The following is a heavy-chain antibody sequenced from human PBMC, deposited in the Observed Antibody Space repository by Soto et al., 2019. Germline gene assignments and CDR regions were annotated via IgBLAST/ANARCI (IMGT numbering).Heavy chain of an antibody. D-gene: IGHD6-13*01. CDR3: ARAAAAGNWFDP. V-gene: IGHV1-8*01. J-gene: IGHJ5*02. CDR2: MNPNSGNT. CDR1: GYTFTSYD. Sequence: QVQLVQSGAEVKKPGASVKVSCKASGYTFTSYDINWVRPAPGQGLGWMGWMNPNSGNTGYAQKFQGRVTMTRNTSKSTADMELSSLRSEDTAVYYCARAAAAGNWFDPWGQGTLVTVSS.